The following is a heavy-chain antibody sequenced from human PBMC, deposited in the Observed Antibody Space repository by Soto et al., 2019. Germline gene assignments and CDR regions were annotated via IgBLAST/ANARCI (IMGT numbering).Heavy chain of an antibody. CDR3: ARSLDDGSGYGYDAFDI. V-gene: IGHV1-69*06. J-gene: IGHJ3*02. CDR2: IIPIFGTA. CDR1: GGTFSSYA. D-gene: IGHD3-22*01. Sequence: SVKVSCKASGGTFSSYAISWVRQAPGQGLEWMGGIIPIFGTANYAQKFQGRVTITADKSTSTAYMELSSLRSEDTAVYYCARSLDDGSGYGYDAFDIWGQGTMVTVSS.